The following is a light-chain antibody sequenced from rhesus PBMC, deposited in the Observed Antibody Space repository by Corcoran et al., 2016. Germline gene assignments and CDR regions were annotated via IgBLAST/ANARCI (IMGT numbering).Light chain of an antibody. CDR3: QQHNSYPWT. J-gene: IGKJ1*01. Sequence: DIQMTQSPSSLSASVGDTVTITCQASQGISKYLAWYQQKQGKAPKLLIYDASTLQSGVPSRFSGSGSGTEFTLTISSLQPEDFATYYCQQHNSYPWTFGQGTKVEIK. CDR1: QGISKY. V-gene: IGKV1-25*01. CDR2: DAS.